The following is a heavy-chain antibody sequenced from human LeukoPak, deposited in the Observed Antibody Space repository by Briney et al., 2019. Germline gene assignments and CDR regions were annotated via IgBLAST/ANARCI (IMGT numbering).Heavy chain of an antibody. CDR3: AGSYVVVPAANPSDAFDI. Sequence: PGGSLRLSCAASGFTFSSYSMNWVRQAPGKGLEWVSSISSSSSYIYYADSVKGRFTISRDNAKNSLYLQMNSLRAEDTAEYYCAGSYVVVPAANPSDAFDIWGQGTMVTVSS. J-gene: IGHJ3*02. CDR2: ISSSSSYI. CDR1: GFTFSSYS. V-gene: IGHV3-21*01. D-gene: IGHD2-2*01.